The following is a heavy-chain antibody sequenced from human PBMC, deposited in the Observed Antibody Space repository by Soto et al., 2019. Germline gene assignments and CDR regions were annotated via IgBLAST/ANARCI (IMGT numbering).Heavy chain of an antibody. CDR3: ARGGGQQLVGNNWFDP. J-gene: IGHJ5*02. Sequence: QVQLVQSGAEVKKPGASVKVSCKASGYTFTGYYMHWVRQAPGQGLEWMGWINPNSGDTNYAQKFQGWVTMTRDTSISTAYMELSRLRSDDTAVYYCARGGGQQLVGNNWFDPWGQGTLVTVSS. CDR1: GYTFTGYY. D-gene: IGHD6-13*01. CDR2: INPNSGDT. V-gene: IGHV1-2*04.